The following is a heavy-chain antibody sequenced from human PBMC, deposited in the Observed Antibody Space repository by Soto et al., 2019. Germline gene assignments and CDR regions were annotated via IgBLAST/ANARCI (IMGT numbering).Heavy chain of an antibody. D-gene: IGHD3-3*01. CDR3: ARVQMYQYDFWSGYYRGDAFDI. Sequence: ASVKVSCKASGYTLTSYGISWVRQAPGQGLEWMGWISAYNGNTNYAQKLQGRVTMTTDTSTSTAYMELRSLRSDDTAVYYCARVQMYQYDFWSGYYRGDAFDIWGQGTMVTVSS. J-gene: IGHJ3*02. CDR1: GYTLTSYG. V-gene: IGHV1-18*04. CDR2: ISAYNGNT.